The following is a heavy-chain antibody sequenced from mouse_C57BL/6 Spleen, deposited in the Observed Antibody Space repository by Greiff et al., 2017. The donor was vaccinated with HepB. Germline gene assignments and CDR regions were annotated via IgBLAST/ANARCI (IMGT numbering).Heavy chain of an antibody. D-gene: IGHD4-1*01. V-gene: IGHV5-9*01. Sequence: EVMLVESGGGLVKPGGSLKLSCAASGFTFSSYTMSWVRQTPEKRLEWVATISGGGGNTYYPDSVKGRFTISRDNAKNTRYLQMRSLRSEDTALYYCASLTLAWWGQGTLVTVSA. CDR2: ISGGGGNT. CDR1: GFTFSSYT. J-gene: IGHJ3*02. CDR3: ASLTLAW.